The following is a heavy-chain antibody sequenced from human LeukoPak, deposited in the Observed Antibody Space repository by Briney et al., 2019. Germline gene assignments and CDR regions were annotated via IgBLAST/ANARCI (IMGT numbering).Heavy chain of an antibody. V-gene: IGHV4-34*01. CDR2: INHSGST. CDR3: ARGPGALWFGEFSLRSRYYYYYMDV. CDR1: GGSFSGYY. J-gene: IGHJ6*03. D-gene: IGHD3-10*01. Sequence: KSSETLSLTCAVYGGSFSGYYWSWIRQPPGKGLEWIGEINHSGSTNYNPSLKSRVTISVDTSKNQFSLKLSSVTAADTAVYYCARGPGALWFGEFSLRSRYYYYYMDVWGKGTTVTVSS.